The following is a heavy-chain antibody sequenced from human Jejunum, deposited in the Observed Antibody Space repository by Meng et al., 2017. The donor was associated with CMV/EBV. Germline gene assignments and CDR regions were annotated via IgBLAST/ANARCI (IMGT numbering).Heavy chain of an antibody. V-gene: IGHV3-48*04. D-gene: IGHD6-13*01. J-gene: IGHJ4*02. Sequence: LTLSSDSINRVRPAPGKGLEWVSYISSSSSSIYYADSVKGRFTISRDNAKNSMYLQMNSLRAEDTAVYYCARDPSGSTWYYFDYWGQGTLVTVSS. CDR2: ISSSSSSI. CDR1: LTLSSDS. CDR3: ARDPSGSTWYYFDY.